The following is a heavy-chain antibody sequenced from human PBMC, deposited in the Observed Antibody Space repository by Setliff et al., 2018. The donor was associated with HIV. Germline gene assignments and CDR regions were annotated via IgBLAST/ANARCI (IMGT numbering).Heavy chain of an antibody. Sequence: GGSLRLSCAASGFTLSSYGMHWVRQAPGKGLEWVAVIWYDGSNQYYADSVKGRFTISRDNSKNTVYLQMNSLRAEDTAVYYCAKSASWDLRGWLHWGQGTPVTVSS. CDR2: IWYDGSNQ. CDR1: GFTLSSYG. D-gene: IGHD6-19*01. J-gene: IGHJ4*02. CDR3: AKSASWDLRGWLH. V-gene: IGHV3-33*06.